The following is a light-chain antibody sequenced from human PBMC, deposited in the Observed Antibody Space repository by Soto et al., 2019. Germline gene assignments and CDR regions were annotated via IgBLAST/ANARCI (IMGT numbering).Light chain of an antibody. CDR2: GAS. J-gene: IGKJ1*01. CDR3: QQYGSSGT. CDR1: QSVTTK. V-gene: IGKV3-20*01. Sequence: ETVMTQSPATLSVSPGERATLSCTASQSVTTKLAWYQQKPGQAPRLLIYGASNRATGIPDRFSGSGSGTDFTLTISRLEPEDFAVYYCQQYGSSGTFGQGTKVDIK.